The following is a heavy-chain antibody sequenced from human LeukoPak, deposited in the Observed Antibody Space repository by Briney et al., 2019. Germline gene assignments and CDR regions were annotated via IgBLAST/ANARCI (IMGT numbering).Heavy chain of an antibody. D-gene: IGHD3-22*01. V-gene: IGHV3-48*01. CDR3: AKKGYYDGSGYYMYYFDS. J-gene: IGHJ4*02. CDR2: ISFSSSTV. CDR1: GLTFSTNS. Sequence: GGSLRLSCAAAGLTFSTNSMNWVRQAPGKGLEWVSYISFSSSTVYYADSVKGRFTISRDNGKNLLYLQMNSLRAEDTAVYYCAKKGYYDGSGYYMYYFDSWGQGTLVTVSS.